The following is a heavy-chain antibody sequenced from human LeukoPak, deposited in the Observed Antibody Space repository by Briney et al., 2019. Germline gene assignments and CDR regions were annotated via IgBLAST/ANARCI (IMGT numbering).Heavy chain of an antibody. CDR2: IYYSGST. J-gene: IGHJ5*02. V-gene: IGHV4-39*01. D-gene: IGHD2-8*01. CDR1: AGSISSNSYY. CDR3: ARNNGVPNWFDP. Sequence: SETLSLTCTVSAGSISSNSYYWGWIRQPPGKGLQWIGSIYYSGSTYYNPSLKSRVTISVDTSKNQFSLKLNSVTAADTAVYYCARNNGVPNWFDPWGQGTLVTVSS.